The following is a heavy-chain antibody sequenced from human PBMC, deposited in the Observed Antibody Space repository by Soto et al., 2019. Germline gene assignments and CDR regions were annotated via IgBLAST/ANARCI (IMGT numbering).Heavy chain of an antibody. D-gene: IGHD3-9*01. CDR1: GFTFGDYA. Sequence: PGGSLRLSCTASGFTFGDYAMSWFRQAPGKGLEWVGFIRSKAYGGTTEYAASVKGRFTISRDDSKSIAYLQMNSLKTEDTAVYYCTSTKRGYYDILTGYYGPDAFDIWGQGTMVTVSS. CDR3: TSTKRGYYDILTGYYGPDAFDI. J-gene: IGHJ3*02. V-gene: IGHV3-49*03. CDR2: IRSKAYGGTT.